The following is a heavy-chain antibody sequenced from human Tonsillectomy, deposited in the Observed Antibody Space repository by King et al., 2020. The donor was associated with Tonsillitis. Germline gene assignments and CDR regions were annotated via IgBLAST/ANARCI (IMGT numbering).Heavy chain of an antibody. Sequence: VQLQQWGAGLLKPSETLSLTCAVYGGSFSGYYWSWIRKPPGKGLEWIGEINHSGSTNYNPSLKSRVTISVDTSKNQFSLKLSSVTAADTAVYYCARGDSSSSFVWFDPWGQGTLVTVSS. V-gene: IGHV4-34*01. CDR2: INHSGST. D-gene: IGHD6-6*01. CDR1: GGSFSGYY. CDR3: ARGDSSSSFVWFDP. J-gene: IGHJ5*02.